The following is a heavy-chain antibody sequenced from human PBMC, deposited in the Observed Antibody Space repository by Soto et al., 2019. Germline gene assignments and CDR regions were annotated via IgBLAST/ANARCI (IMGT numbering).Heavy chain of an antibody. V-gene: IGHV4-59*08. CDR3: ARHNYGSGSTYFDY. J-gene: IGHJ4*02. D-gene: IGHD3-10*01. Sequence: PSETLSLTCTVSGGSISSYYWSWIRQPPGRGLEWIGYIYNSGNTSYNPSLKSRVTISVDTSKNQFSLKLNSMTAADTAVYYCARHNYGSGSTYFDYWGQGTLVT. CDR1: GGSISSYY. CDR2: IYNSGNT.